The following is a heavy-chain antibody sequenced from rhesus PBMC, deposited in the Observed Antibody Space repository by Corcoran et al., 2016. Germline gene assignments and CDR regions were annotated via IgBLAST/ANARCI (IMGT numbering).Heavy chain of an antibody. CDR2: ISSGGGST. D-gene: IGHD3-3*01. J-gene: IGHJ4*01. V-gene: IGHV3S25*01. CDR1: GFTFSSYG. Sequence: EVQLVESGGGLVQPGGSLRLSCAASGFTFSSYGMYWVRQAPGKGLEWILAISSGGGSTYYADSVKGRFTISRDNSKNTLSLQMNSLRAEDTAVYYCAKVGDGITVDYWGQGVLVTVSS. CDR3: AKVGDGITVDY.